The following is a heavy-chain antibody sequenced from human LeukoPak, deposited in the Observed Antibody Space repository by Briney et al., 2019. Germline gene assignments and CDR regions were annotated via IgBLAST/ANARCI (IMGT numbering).Heavy chain of an antibody. CDR1: GYSFTSYW. CDR2: IYPGDSDT. D-gene: IGHD6-6*01. V-gene: IGHV5-51*01. J-gene: IGHJ5*02. CDR3: ARSSIAALNWFDP. Sequence: GESLKIPCKGSGYSFTSYWIGWVRQMPGKGLEWMGIIYPGDSDTRYSPSFQGQVTISADKSISTAYLQWSSLKASDTAMYYCARSSIAALNWFDPWGQGTLVTVSS.